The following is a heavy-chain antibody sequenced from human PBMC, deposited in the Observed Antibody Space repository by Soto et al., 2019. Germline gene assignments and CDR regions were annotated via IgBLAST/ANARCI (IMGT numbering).Heavy chain of an antibody. CDR3: ARESPYYDFWSGYGPYYYYYVDV. J-gene: IGHJ6*03. CDR1: GGSFSGYY. D-gene: IGHD3-3*01. V-gene: IGHV4-34*01. CDR2: INHSGST. Sequence: PSETLSLTCAVYGGSFSGYYWSWIRQPPEKGLEWIGEINHSGSTNYNPSLKSRVTISVDTSKNQFSLKLSSVTAADTAVYYCARESPYYDFWSGYGPYYYYYVDVWGKGTTVTVSS.